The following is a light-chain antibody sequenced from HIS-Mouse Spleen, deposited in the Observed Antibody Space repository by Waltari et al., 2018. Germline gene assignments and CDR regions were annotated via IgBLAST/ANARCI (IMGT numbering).Light chain of an antibody. V-gene: IGLV2-23*01. CDR2: EGS. Sequence: QSALTQPASVSGSPGQSITISCTGTSSDVGSYNLVSWYQQHPGKAPKLMIYEGSKGPSGVSNRFSGSKSGNAASLTISGLQAEDEADYYCCSYAGSSTWVFGGGTKLTVL. CDR3: CSYAGSSTWV. CDR1: SSDVGSYNL. J-gene: IGLJ3*02.